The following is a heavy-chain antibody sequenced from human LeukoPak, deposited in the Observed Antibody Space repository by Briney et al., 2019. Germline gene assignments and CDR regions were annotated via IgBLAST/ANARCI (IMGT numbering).Heavy chain of an antibody. J-gene: IGHJ4*02. Sequence: GGSLRLSCAASGFSFSTYVMNWVRQAPGKGLEWVSGINGRGDKTYYADSVKGRFTISRDNSKNTLYLQMNSLRAEDTAVYYCAKDDVLLWFGELEFDYWGQGTLVTVSS. D-gene: IGHD3-10*01. CDR1: GFSFSTYV. CDR2: INGRGDKT. CDR3: AKDDVLLWFGELEFDY. V-gene: IGHV3-23*01.